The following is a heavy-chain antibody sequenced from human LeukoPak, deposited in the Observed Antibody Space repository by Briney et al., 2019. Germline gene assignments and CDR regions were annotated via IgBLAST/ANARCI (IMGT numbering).Heavy chain of an antibody. CDR3: ARDLSYYYGSGSYYNP. Sequence: SQTLSLTCAVSGGSISSGGYSWSWLRQPPGKGLEWIGYIYHVGGTSYNPSLKSRVTISIDRSKNQFSLKLTSVTAADTAVYYCARDLSYYYGSGSYYNPWGPGTLVTVSS. V-gene: IGHV4-30-2*01. CDR2: IYHVGGT. D-gene: IGHD3-10*01. J-gene: IGHJ5*02. CDR1: GGSISSGGYS.